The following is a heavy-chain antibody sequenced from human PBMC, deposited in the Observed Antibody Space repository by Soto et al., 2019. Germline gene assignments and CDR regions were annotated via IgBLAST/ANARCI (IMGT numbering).Heavy chain of an antibody. Sequence: QVQLQQWGAGLLKPSETLSLTCAVYGGSFSGYYWSWIRQPPGKGLEWIGEINHSGSTNYNPSLKSRVTISVDXXKXQXXLKLSSVTAADTAVYYCARARYCSSTSCYAVILDYWGQGTLVTVSS. V-gene: IGHV4-34*01. CDR2: INHSGST. J-gene: IGHJ4*02. D-gene: IGHD2-2*01. CDR3: ARARYCSSTSCYAVILDY. CDR1: GGSFSGYY.